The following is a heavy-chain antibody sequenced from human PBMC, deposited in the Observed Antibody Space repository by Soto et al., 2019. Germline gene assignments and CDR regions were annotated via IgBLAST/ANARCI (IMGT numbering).Heavy chain of an antibody. CDR2: ISSNGGST. CDR3: VKDGSGSSSYYYYYMDV. Sequence: GGSLRLSCSASGFTFSSYAMHWVRQDPGKGLEYVSAISSNGGSTYYADSVKGRFTITRDNSKNTLYLQMSSLRAEDTALYYCVKDGSGSSSYYYYYMDVWGKGTTVTVSS. D-gene: IGHD1-26*01. CDR1: GFTFSSYA. V-gene: IGHV3-64D*09. J-gene: IGHJ6*03.